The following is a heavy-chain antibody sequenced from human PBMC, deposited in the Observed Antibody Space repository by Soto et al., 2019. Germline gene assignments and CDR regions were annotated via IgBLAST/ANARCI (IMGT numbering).Heavy chain of an antibody. CDR3: ARRYGGNFDY. V-gene: IGHV4-59*01. Sequence: SETLSLTCTVAGGYINNYYWSWIRQPPGKGLEWIGYIYYSGSTNYNPSLKSRVTISVDTSKNQFSLKLSSVTAADTAVYYCARRYGGNFDYWGQGTLVTVSS. CDR1: GGYINNYY. CDR2: IYYSGST. J-gene: IGHJ4*02. D-gene: IGHD1-26*01.